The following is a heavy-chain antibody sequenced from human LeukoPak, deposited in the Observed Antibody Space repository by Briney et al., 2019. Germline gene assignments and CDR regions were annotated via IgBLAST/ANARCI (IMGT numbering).Heavy chain of an antibody. D-gene: IGHD4-17*01. V-gene: IGHV4-4*07. J-gene: IGHJ4*02. Sequence: SETLSLTCSVSGGSISSYYWSWIRHPAGKQPEWIGRMYTSGSTYYNPSLKSRVTMSADTSKNQFSLKLTSVIAADTSVYYCAREGGPGGDYGSIDSWGQGTLVTVSS. CDR3: AREGGPGGDYGSIDS. CDR1: GGSISSYY. CDR2: MYTSGST.